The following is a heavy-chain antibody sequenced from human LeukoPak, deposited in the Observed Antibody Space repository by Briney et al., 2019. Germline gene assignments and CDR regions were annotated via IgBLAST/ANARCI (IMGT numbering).Heavy chain of an antibody. J-gene: IGHJ6*03. CDR2: INYGGDT. Sequence: SETLSLTCGVAGGSFSGYDWSWVRQPPGKGLEWIGEINYGGDTNYNPSLKSRVTISVDTSKNQFSLKVRSVTAADTAVYYCARGLGWKVTPMGLFYMDVWGGGATVTVS. CDR1: GGSFSGYD. V-gene: IGHV4-34*01. CDR3: ARGLGWKVTPMGLFYMDV. D-gene: IGHD6-19*01.